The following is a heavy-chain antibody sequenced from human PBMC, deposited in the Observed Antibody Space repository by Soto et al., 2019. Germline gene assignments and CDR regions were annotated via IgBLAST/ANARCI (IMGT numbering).Heavy chain of an antibody. Sequence: QVQLVQSGAEVKKPGASVKVSYKASGYTFTSYDINWVRQATGQGLEWMGWMNPNSGNTGYAQKFQGRVTMTRNTSISTAYMELSSLRSEDTAVYYCASRSPGYSCGFYYGMDVWGQGTTVTVSS. CDR3: ASRSPGYSCGFYYGMDV. CDR2: MNPNSGNT. V-gene: IGHV1-8*01. CDR1: GYTFTSYD. D-gene: IGHD6-19*01. J-gene: IGHJ6*02.